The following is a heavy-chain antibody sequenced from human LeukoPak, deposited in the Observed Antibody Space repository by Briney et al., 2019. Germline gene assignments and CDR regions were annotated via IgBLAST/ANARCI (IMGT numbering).Heavy chain of an antibody. CDR2: IYDSGST. CDR1: GGSISSSSYY. J-gene: IGHJ3*02. CDR3: ARSSEGDFWSGYHPGAFDI. Sequence: SETLSLTCTVSGGSISSSSYYWGWIRQPPGKGLEWIGGIYDSGSTYYNPSLRSRVTISVDTSKNQFSLKRSSVTAADTAVYYCARSSEGDFWSGYHPGAFDIWGQGTMVTVSS. V-gene: IGHV4-39*01. D-gene: IGHD3-3*01.